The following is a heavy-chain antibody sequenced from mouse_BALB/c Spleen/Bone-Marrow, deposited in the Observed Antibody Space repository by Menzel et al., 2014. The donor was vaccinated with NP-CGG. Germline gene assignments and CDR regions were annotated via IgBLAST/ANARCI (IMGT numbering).Heavy chain of an antibody. CDR2: IDPANGNT. Sequence: EVQLQQSGAELVKPGASVKLSCTASGFNIKDTYMHWVKQRPEQGLEWIGRIDPANGNTKYDPKFQGKATITADTSSNTAYLQLSSLTAEDTAVHYGARSTGGPXGFAYWGQGTLVTVSA. CDR1: GFNIKDTY. CDR3: ARSTGGPXGFAY. J-gene: IGHJ3*01. V-gene: IGHV14-3*02.